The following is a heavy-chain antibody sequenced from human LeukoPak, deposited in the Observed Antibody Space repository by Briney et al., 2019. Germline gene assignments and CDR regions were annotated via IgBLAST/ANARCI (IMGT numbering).Heavy chain of an antibody. J-gene: IGHJ5*02. CDR3: AGSSGESGFDP. Sequence: GGSLRLSCAASGFTFSSYGMPWVRQAPGKGLEWVSYISSSGSTIYYADSVKGRFTISRDNAKNSLYLQMNSLRAEDTAVYYCAGSSGESGFDPWGQGTLVTVSP. CDR2: ISSSGSTI. V-gene: IGHV3-48*04. D-gene: IGHD3-10*01. CDR1: GFTFSSYG.